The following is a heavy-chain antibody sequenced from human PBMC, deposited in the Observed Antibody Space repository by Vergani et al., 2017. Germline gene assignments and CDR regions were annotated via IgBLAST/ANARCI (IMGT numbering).Heavy chain of an antibody. CDR2: IKSKTDGGTT. CDR3: AKGIAATPDAFDI. V-gene: IGHV3-15*01. Sequence: EVQLVESGGGLVKPGGSLRLSCAASGFTFSNAWMSWVRQAPGKGLEWVGRIKSKTDGGTTDYAAPVKGRFTISRDDSKNTLYLQMNSLKTEDTAVYYCAKGIAATPDAFDIWGQGTMVTVSS. J-gene: IGHJ3*02. D-gene: IGHD2-15*01. CDR1: GFTFSNAW.